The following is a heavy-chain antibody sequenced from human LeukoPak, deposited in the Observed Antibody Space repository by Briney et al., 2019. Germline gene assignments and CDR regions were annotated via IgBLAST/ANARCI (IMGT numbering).Heavy chain of an antibody. V-gene: IGHV4-38-2*02. D-gene: IGHD6-19*01. CDR3: ARRVAVAGTGVVDY. CDR2: IYHSGST. Sequence: PSETLSLTCTVSGYSISSGYYWGWIRQPPGKGLEWIGSIYHSGSTYYNPSLKSRVTISVDTSKNQFSLKLSSVTAADTAVYYCARRVAVAGTGVVDYWGQGTLVTVSS. J-gene: IGHJ4*02. CDR1: GYSISSGYY.